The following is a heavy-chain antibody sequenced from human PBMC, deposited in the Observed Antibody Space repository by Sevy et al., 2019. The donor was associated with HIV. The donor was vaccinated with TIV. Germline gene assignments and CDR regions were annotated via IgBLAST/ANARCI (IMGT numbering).Heavy chain of an antibody. J-gene: IGHJ5*02. D-gene: IGHD3-9*01. CDR3: AMGGYFDWLLSRNWFDP. Sequence: ASVKVSCKASGYTFTSYYMHWVRQAPGQGLEWMGIINPSGGSTSYAQKFQGRVTMTRDTSTSTDYMELSSLRSEDTAVYYCAMGGYFDWLLSRNWFDPWGQGTLVTVSS. V-gene: IGHV1-46*01. CDR2: INPSGGST. CDR1: GYTFTSYY.